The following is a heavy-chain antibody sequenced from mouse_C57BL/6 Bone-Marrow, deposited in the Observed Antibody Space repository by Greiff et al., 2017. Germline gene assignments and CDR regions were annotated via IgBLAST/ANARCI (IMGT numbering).Heavy chain of an antibody. CDR3: AIEDSPYYGSSLYYFDY. V-gene: IGHV1-50*01. J-gene: IGHJ2*01. D-gene: IGHD1-1*01. CDR1: GYTFTSYW. CDR2: IDPSDSYT. Sequence: QVQLKQPGAELVKPGASVKLSCKASGYTFTSYWMQWVKQRPGQGLEWIGEIDPSDSYTNYNQKFKGKATLTVDTSSSTAYMQLSSLTSEDSAVFYCAIEDSPYYGSSLYYFDYCVQGTTLTVSS.